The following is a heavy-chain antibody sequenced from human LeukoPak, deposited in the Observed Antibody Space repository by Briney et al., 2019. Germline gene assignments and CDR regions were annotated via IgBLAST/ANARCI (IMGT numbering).Heavy chain of an antibody. CDR3: ARRRSGWPYYYYYIDV. D-gene: IGHD6-19*01. V-gene: IGHV4-34*01. CDR1: GVSFSGYY. J-gene: IGHJ6*03. Sequence: SETLSLTCAVYGVSFSGYYWSWIRQSPGKGLEWIGEINHSGSTNYNPSLKSRVTISVDTSKNQFSLKLSSVTAADTAVYYCARRRSGWPYYYYYIDVWGRGTTVTISS. CDR2: INHSGST.